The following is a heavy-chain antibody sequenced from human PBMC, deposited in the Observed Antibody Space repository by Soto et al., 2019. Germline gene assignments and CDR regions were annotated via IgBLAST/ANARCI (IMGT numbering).Heavy chain of an antibody. Sequence: SETLSLTCTVSGGSVSSGSYYWTWMRQPPGKGLEWIGYINYSGSTSYNPSLKGRVAISVDTSKKQFSLKVSSVTAADTAVYYCARDGDTSGYYYFDYWGQGTLVTVSS. D-gene: IGHD3-22*01. J-gene: IGHJ4*02. CDR3: ARDGDTSGYYYFDY. V-gene: IGHV4-61*01. CDR2: INYSGST. CDR1: GGSVSSGSYY.